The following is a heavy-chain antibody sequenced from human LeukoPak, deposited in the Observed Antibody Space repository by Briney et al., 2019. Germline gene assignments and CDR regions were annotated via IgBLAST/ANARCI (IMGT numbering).Heavy chain of an antibody. D-gene: IGHD3-9*01. CDR2: INPNSGGT. CDR3: ARFVDILTGYDATPRFDP. Sequence: GASVKVSCKASGYTFAGYYMHWVRQAPGQGLEWMGWINPNSGGTNYAQKFQGRVTMTRDRSISTAYMELSSLRSDDTAVYYCARFVDILTGYDATPRFDPWGQGTLVTVSS. CDR1: GYTFAGYY. J-gene: IGHJ5*02. V-gene: IGHV1-2*02.